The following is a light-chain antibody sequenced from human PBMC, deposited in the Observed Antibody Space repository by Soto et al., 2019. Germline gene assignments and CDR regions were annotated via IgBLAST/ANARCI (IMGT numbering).Light chain of an antibody. Sequence: QSVLTQSSSASASLGSSVKLTCTLSSGHSSYIIAWHQQQPGKAPRYLMKLEGSGSYNKGSGVPDRFSGSSSGADRYLTISNLQSEDEADYYCETWVSNTHVFGTGTKVTVL. V-gene: IGLV4-60*03. CDR1: SGHSSYI. CDR3: ETWVSNTHV. J-gene: IGLJ1*01. CDR2: LEGSGSY.